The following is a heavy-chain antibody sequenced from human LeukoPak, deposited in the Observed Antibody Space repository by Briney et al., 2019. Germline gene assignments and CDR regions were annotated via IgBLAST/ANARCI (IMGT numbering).Heavy chain of an antibody. J-gene: IGHJ3*02. V-gene: IGHV3-21*01. Sequence: AGGSLRLSCAASGFTFDDYGMSWVRQAPGKGLEWVSSISSSSSYVYYADSMKGRFTISRDNARNSLYLQMNSLRAEDTAMYFCARDSNPYCSGGSCTAFDIWGQGTMVTVSS. CDR2: ISSSSSYV. CDR3: ARDSNPYCSGGSCTAFDI. D-gene: IGHD2-15*01. CDR1: GFTFDDYG.